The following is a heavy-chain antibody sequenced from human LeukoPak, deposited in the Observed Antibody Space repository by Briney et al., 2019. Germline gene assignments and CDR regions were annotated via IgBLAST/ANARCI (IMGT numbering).Heavy chain of an antibody. V-gene: IGHV3-49*02. CDR2: IRSKAYGGTT. D-gene: IGHD6-19*01. CDR1: GFNFNYAW. J-gene: IGHJ4*02. Sequence: GESLRLSCAASGFNFNYAWMAWVRQAPGKGLEWVGFIRSKAYGGTTDYAASVKGRFTISRDDSKSIAYLQMNSLKIEDTAVYYCTRRGGWYSDYWGQGTLVTVSS. CDR3: TRRGGWYSDY.